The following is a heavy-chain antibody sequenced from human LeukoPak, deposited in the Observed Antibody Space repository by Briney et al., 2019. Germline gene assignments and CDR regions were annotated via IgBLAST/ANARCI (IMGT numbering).Heavy chain of an antibody. V-gene: IGHV3-7*01. Sequence: PGGSLRLSCTAPGFTFNTYWMSWVRQAPGRGLEWVANIKGDGTEKYYVDSVKGRFTISRDNSKNTLYLQMNSLRAEDTAVYYCAKDHDYVWGSYHDHYYFDYWGQGTLVTVSS. D-gene: IGHD3-16*02. J-gene: IGHJ4*02. CDR3: AKDHDYVWGSYHDHYYFDY. CDR1: GFTFNTYW. CDR2: IKGDGTEK.